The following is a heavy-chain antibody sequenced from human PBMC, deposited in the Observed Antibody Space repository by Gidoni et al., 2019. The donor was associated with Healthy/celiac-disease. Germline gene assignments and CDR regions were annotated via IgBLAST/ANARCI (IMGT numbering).Heavy chain of an antibody. CDR1: GFTFSSYA. CDR2: ISSNGGST. Sequence: GFTFSSYAMHWVRQAPGKGLEYVSAISSNGGSTYYADSVKGRFTISRDNSKNTLYLQMSSLRAEDTAVYYCVKGNIVVVVAATRTDAFDIWGQGTMVTVSS. J-gene: IGHJ3*02. CDR3: VKGNIVVVVAATRTDAFDI. D-gene: IGHD2-15*01. V-gene: IGHV3-64D*06.